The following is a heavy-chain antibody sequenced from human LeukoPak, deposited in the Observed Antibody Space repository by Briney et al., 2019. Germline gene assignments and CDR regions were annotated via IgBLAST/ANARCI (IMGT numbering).Heavy chain of an antibody. Sequence: SQTLSLTCVIAGXXVSXXTXXXXXXRXSXXRGXXXLGRTFYRSKWYNDYAGSVKSRITISPDTSKNHFSLHLDSVTPEDTAMYYCARDGWPAFDYWGQGSLVTVSS. CDR1: GXXVSXXTXX. J-gene: IGHJ4*02. V-gene: IGHV6-1*01. D-gene: IGHD2-15*01. CDR3: ARDGWPAFDY. CDR2: TFYRSKWYN.